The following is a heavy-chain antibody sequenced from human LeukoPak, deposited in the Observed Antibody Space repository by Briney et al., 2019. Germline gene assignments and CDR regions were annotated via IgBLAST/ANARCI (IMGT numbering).Heavy chain of an antibody. D-gene: IGHD4-23*01. V-gene: IGHV4-34*01. CDR2: INHSGST. CDR3: ARGVGSGKGYYYYYMDV. J-gene: IGHJ6*03. Sequence: SETLSLTCAVYGGSFSGYYWSWIRQPPGKGLEWIGEINHSGSTNYNPSLKSRVTISVDTSKNQFSLKLSSVTAADTAVYYCARGVGSGKGYYYYYMDVWGKGTTVTVSS. CDR1: GGSFSGYY.